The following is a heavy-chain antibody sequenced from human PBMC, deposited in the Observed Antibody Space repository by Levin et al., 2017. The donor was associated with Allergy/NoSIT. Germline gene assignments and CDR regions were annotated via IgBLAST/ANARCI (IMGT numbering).Heavy chain of an antibody. D-gene: IGHD6-19*01. CDR2: ISYDESNK. CDR3: ARGHSSGWYYFHY. CDR1: GFTFSNYA. V-gene: IGHV3-30*04. J-gene: IGHJ4*02. Sequence: GESLKISCAASGFTFSNYAMHWVRQAPGKGLEWMAFISYDESNKFYADSVKGRFTISRDNSKNTLYLQMNSLRPEDTAVYYCARGHSSGWYYFHYWGQGTLVTVSS.